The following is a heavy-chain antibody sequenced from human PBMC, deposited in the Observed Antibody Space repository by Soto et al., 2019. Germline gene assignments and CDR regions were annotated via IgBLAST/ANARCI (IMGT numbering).Heavy chain of an antibody. CDR2: IPSRAGDNK. J-gene: IGHJ1*01. Sequence: QVQLVESGGGVVQPGRSLRLSCAASGFTFSNYVIHWVRQAPGKGLEWVALIPSRAGDNKQYADSVKGRFTISRDNSKNTLSLQMDSRRAEDTAVYYCGREDESSGNAGTFPHWGQGTQVTVSS. D-gene: IGHD3-22*01. V-gene: IGHV3-30-3*01. CDR1: GFTFSNYV. CDR3: GREDESSGNAGTFPH.